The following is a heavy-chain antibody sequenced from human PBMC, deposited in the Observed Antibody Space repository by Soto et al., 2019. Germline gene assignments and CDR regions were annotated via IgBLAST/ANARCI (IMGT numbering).Heavy chain of an antibody. Sequence: GRSLRLSCAASEFTFSSYGMHWVRQAPGKGLEWVAVISYDGSNKYYADSVKGRFTISRDNSKNTLSLQMNSLRAEDTAVYYCAKSPHYGSGSYSAYWGQGTLVTVSS. V-gene: IGHV3-30*18. D-gene: IGHD3-10*01. CDR1: EFTFSSYG. CDR3: AKSPHYGSGSYSAY. CDR2: ISYDGSNK. J-gene: IGHJ4*02.